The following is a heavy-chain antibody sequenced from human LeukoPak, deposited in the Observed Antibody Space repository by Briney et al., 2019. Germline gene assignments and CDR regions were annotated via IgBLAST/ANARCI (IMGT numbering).Heavy chain of an antibody. CDR3: ARHGRDYGGNGNWFDP. Sequence: KSSETLSLTCTVSGGSISSYYWSWIRQPPGKGLEWIGYIYYSGSTNYNPSLKSRVTIPVDTSKNQFSLKLSSVTAADTAVYYCARHGRDYGGNGNWFDPWGQGTLVTVSS. D-gene: IGHD4-17*01. J-gene: IGHJ5*02. CDR2: IYYSGST. CDR1: GGSISSYY. V-gene: IGHV4-59*08.